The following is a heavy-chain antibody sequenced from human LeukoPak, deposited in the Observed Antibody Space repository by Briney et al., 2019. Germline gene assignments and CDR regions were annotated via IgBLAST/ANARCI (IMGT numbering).Heavy chain of an antibody. CDR3: ARDQRAERAAFDI. D-gene: IGHD5-24*01. Sequence: PGGSLRLSCAASGFTCSNCAMSWVRQAPGKGLEWVSVIYSGGSTYYADSVKGRFTIPRDNSKNTLYLQMNSLRAEDTAVYYCARDQRAERAAFDIWGQGTMVTVSS. J-gene: IGHJ3*02. V-gene: IGHV3-53*01. CDR2: IYSGGST. CDR1: GFTCSNCA.